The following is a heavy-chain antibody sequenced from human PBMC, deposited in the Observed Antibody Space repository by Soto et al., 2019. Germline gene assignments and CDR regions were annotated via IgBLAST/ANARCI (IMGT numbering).Heavy chain of an antibody. J-gene: IGHJ4*02. Sequence: ASVKVSCKVSGYTLTELSMHWVRQAPGKGLEWMGGFDPEDGETIYAQKFQGRVTMTEDTSTDTAYMELSSLRSEDTAVYYCATLQAGWLQLDYWGQGTMVTVYS. CDR3: ATLQAGWLQLDY. CDR1: GYTLTELS. D-gene: IGHD5-12*01. CDR2: FDPEDGET. V-gene: IGHV1-24*01.